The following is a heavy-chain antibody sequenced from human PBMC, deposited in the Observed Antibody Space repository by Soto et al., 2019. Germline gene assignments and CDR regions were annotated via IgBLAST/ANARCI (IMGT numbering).Heavy chain of an antibody. CDR2: IIPILGIA. D-gene: IGHD6-19*01. Sequence: QVQLVQSGAEVQKPGSSVKVSCKASGGTFSSYTISWVRQAPGQGLEWMGRIIPILGIANYAQKFQGRVTITADKSTSTAYMELSSLRSEDTAVYYCAYNWDPFRAVAGETPNAFDIWGQGTMVTVSS. CDR3: AYNWDPFRAVAGETPNAFDI. J-gene: IGHJ3*02. V-gene: IGHV1-69*02. CDR1: GGTFSSYT.